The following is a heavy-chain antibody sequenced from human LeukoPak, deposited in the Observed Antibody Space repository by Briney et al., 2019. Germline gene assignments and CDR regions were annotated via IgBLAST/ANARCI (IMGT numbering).Heavy chain of an antibody. CDR1: GYTFTSYA. V-gene: IGHV7-4-1*02. CDR3: ASLESGYSSY. D-gene: IGHD6-19*01. CDR2: INTNTGNT. Sequence: ASVKVSCKASGYTFTSYAMNRVGQAPGHGRGWMGWINTNTGNTTYDQGFTGRFVFSLDTSVSTAYLQISSLKAEDTAVYYCASLESGYSSYWGQGTLVTVSS. J-gene: IGHJ4*02.